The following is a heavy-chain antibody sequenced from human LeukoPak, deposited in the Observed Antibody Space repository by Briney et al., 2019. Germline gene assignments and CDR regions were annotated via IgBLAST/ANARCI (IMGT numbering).Heavy chain of an antibody. CDR3: ARGTAYYVNDY. D-gene: IGHD1-26*01. Sequence: PGGSLRLSCAASGFTFNTYAMSWVRQAPGKGLEWVSAVGGGGASTYYADSVKGRFTVSRDNSKNMLYLQMNSLRAEDTAVYYCARGTAYYVNDYWGQGALVTVSS. V-gene: IGHV3-23*01. CDR1: GFTFNTYA. J-gene: IGHJ4*02. CDR2: VGGGGAST.